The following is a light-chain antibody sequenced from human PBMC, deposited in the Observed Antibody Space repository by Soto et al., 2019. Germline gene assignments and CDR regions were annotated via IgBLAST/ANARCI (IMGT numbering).Light chain of an antibody. V-gene: IGKV3-15*01. CDR3: QEYSKWPLFT. Sequence: EIVVTQSPGILSVSPEERATLSCRASQSVSRNLAWYQQKPGQAPTLLIYGASTRATGIPARFTGSGSGTESTLTISSLQSEDFAVYYCQEYSKWPLFTFGPGTKVDIK. J-gene: IGKJ3*01. CDR2: GAS. CDR1: QSVSRN.